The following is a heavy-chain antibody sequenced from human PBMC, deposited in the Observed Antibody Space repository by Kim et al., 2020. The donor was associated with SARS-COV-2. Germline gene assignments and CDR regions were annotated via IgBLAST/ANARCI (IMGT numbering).Heavy chain of an antibody. J-gene: IGHJ4*02. V-gene: IGHV4-34*01. CDR3: ARGNGGY. Sequence: SDTLSLTCAVYGGSFSGYYWSWICQPPGKGLEWIGEINHSGSTNYNPSLKIRVTISVDTSKNQFSLNLSPVTAADTAVYYCARGNGGYWGQGTLVTVSS. CDR1: GGSFSGYY. CDR2: INHSGST.